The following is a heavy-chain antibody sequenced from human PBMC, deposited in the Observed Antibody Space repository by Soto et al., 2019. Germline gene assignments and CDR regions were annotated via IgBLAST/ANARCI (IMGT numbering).Heavy chain of an antibody. V-gene: IGHV3-11*01. J-gene: IGHJ4*02. CDR3: ARVPPRDGHNFDY. Sequence: QVQLVESGGGLVKPGGSLRLSCAASGFTFSNYYMSWIRQAPGKGLEWVSYISSSTNIIHYADSVKGRFTISRDNAKNSLYLQMNSLRVEDTAVYYCARVPPRDGHNFDYWGQGTLVTVSS. CDR1: GFTFSNYY. CDR2: ISSSTNII.